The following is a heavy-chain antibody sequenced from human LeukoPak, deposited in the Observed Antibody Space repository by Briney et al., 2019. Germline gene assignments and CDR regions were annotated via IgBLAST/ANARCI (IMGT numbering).Heavy chain of an antibody. CDR1: GFTFSRYW. Sequence: GGPLRLSCAASGFTFSRYWMSWVRQAPGKGLEWVANIKEDGSEKYYVDSVKGRFTISRDNAKNSLYLQVDSLRAEDTAVYYCARDIRFSLDCWGQGTLVTVSS. J-gene: IGHJ4*02. V-gene: IGHV3-7*04. CDR2: IKEDGSEK. D-gene: IGHD3-3*01. CDR3: ARDIRFSLDC.